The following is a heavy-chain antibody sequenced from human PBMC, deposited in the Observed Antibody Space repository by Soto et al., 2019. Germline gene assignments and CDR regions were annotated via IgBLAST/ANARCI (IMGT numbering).Heavy chain of an antibody. V-gene: IGHV4-59*01. CDR3: ARDSYTENYYYYYMDV. CDR2: IYYSGST. J-gene: IGHJ6*03. D-gene: IGHD3-16*02. CDR1: GGSISSYY. Sequence: SETLSLTCTVSGGSISSYYWSWIRQPPGKGLEWIGYIYYSGSTNYNPSLKSRVTISVDTSKNQFSLKLSSVTAADTAVYYCARDSYTENYYYYYMDVWGKGTTVTVSS.